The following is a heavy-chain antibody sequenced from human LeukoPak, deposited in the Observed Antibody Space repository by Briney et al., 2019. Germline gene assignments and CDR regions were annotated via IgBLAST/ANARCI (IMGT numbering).Heavy chain of an antibody. CDR2: IHPGDSDT. V-gene: IGHV5-51*01. J-gene: IGHJ4*02. CDR3: ARRYTHYDFWSGPSDY. CDR1: GYSFTSYW. D-gene: IGHD3-3*01. Sequence: GGSLKISCKGSGYSFTSYWIGWVRQMPGKGLEWMGIIHPGDSDTRYSPSFQGQVTISVDKSISTAYLQWSSLKASDTAMYYCARRYTHYDFWSGPSDYWGQGTLVTVSS.